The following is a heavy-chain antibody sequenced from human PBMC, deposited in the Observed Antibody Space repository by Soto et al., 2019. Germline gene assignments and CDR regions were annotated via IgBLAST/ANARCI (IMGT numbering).Heavy chain of an antibody. D-gene: IGHD5-12*01. V-gene: IGHV4-59*08. J-gene: IGHJ4*02. Sequence: PSETLSLTCTVSGGSIGSYYWSWLRQPPGKGLEWIGCLYYSGSTNYNPSLKRRVTVSVDTSKNQVSLKLSSVTAADTAVYYCARSYDNSDFDCWGQGILVTVSS. CDR3: ARSYDNSDFDC. CDR1: GGSIGSYY. CDR2: LYYSGST.